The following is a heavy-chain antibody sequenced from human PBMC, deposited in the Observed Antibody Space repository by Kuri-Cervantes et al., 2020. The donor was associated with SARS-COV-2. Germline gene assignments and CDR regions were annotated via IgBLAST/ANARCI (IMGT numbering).Heavy chain of an antibody. V-gene: IGHV4-34*01. CDR2: INHSGST. J-gene: IGHJ6*03. CDR1: GGSFSGYY. Sequence: SETLSLTCAFYGGSFSGYYWNWIRQSPGKGLEWIAEINHSGSTSYNPSLKSRFTISVDTSKNQFSLKVRSVAAADTAVYYCARARSSIGVVRGAMYYFWHMDVWSKGTTVTVSS. CDR3: ARARSSIGVVRGAMYYFWHMDV. D-gene: IGHD3-10*01.